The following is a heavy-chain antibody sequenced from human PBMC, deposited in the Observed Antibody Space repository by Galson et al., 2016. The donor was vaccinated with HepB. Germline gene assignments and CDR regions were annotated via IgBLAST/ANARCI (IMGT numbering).Heavy chain of an antibody. V-gene: IGHV3-9*01. CDR3: AKDIRSVATSLDN. J-gene: IGHJ4*02. Sequence: SLRLSCAASGFIFDDYAMHWVRQAPGKGLEWVSGITWNSGTIGYADSLKGRFTNSRDNAKNSLYLQMNSLRGDDASLYYCAKDIRSVATSLDNWGQGTLVTVSS. D-gene: IGHD5-12*01. CDR2: ITWNSGTI. CDR1: GFIFDDYA.